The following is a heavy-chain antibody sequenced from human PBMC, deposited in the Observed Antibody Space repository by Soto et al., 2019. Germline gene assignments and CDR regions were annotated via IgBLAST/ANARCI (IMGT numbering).Heavy chain of an antibody. CDR3: ARASLFVVDYQYYGMAV. CDR2: INPNSGGT. CDR1: GYTFTGYY. V-gene: IGHV1-2*02. D-gene: IGHD2-15*01. Sequence: VKVACKASGYTFTGYYMHWVRQAPGQGLEWMGWINPNSGGTNYAQKFQGRVTMTRDTSISTAYMELSRLRSDDTAVYYCARASLFVVDYQYYGMAVWGQRTTVIVSS. J-gene: IGHJ6*02.